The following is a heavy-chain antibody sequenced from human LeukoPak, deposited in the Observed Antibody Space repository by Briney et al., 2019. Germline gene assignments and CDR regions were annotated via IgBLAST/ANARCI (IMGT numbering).Heavy chain of an antibody. CDR3: ARGGSYPGC. J-gene: IGHJ4*02. CDR2: IKQDGSEE. CDR1: GFTFSDYW. Sequence: GGSLRLSCAASGFTFSDYWMSWVRQAPGKGLEWVAKIKQDGSEEYYVDSVKGRFTISRDNAKNSLFLQMNSLRVEDTAIYYCARGGSYPGCWGQGTLVTVSS. V-gene: IGHV3-7*03. D-gene: IGHD1-26*01.